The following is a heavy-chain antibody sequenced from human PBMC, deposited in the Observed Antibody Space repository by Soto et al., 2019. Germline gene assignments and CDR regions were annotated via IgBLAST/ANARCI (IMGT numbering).Heavy chain of an antibody. J-gene: IGHJ4*02. Sequence: PSETLSLTCAVYGGSFNGYYWTWIRQPPGKGPEWIGDINHSGSTNYNPSLKSRVTISVDTSKNQFSLKLRSVTAADMAVFYCARPPDNYYFDSWGQGTLVTVSS. CDR3: ARPPDNYYFDS. CDR1: GGSFNGYY. V-gene: IGHV4-34*01. CDR2: INHSGST. D-gene: IGHD1-1*01.